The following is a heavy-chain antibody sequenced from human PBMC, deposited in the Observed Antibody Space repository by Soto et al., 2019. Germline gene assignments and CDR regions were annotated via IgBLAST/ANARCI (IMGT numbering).Heavy chain of an antibody. CDR2: ISYDGSNT. CDR1: GFTFSSYG. V-gene: IGHV3-30*18. D-gene: IGHD1-26*01. J-gene: IGHJ4*02. Sequence: QVQRVESEGGVVQPGRSLRLSCVASGFTFSSYGMHWVSQAPGKGLEWVAIISYDGSNTYYADSVKGRFTISRDNSKNTLYLQMNSLRAEDTSVYYCAKEGGLSGSYYISSSYYFDYWGQGTLVTVSS. CDR3: AKEGGLSGSYYISSSYYFDY.